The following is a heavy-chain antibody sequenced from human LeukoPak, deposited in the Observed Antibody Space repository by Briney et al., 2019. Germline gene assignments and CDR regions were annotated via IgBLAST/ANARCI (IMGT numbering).Heavy chain of an antibody. D-gene: IGHD2-2*01. J-gene: IGHJ5*02. CDR1: GYTFTGYY. Sequence: GASVKVSCKASGYTFTGYYMHWVRQAPGQGLEWMGWINPNSGGTNYAQKFQGRVTMTRDTSISTAYMELSRLRSDDTAVYYCARGMGVLVPAATWFDPWGQGTWSPSPQ. CDR3: ARGMGVLVPAATWFDP. CDR2: INPNSGGT. V-gene: IGHV1-2*02.